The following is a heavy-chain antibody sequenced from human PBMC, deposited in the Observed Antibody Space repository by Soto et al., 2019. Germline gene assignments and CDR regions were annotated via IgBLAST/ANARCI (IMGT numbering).Heavy chain of an antibody. V-gene: IGHV1-18*01. CDR3: ARSNIVVVPAAHDYFDY. D-gene: IGHD2-2*01. CDR1: GCTFTSYG. Sequence: ASVRVSCKASGCTFTSYGISWVRQAPGQGLEWMGWISAYNGNTNYAQKLQGRVTMTTDTSTSTAYMELRSLRSDDTAVYYCARSNIVVVPAAHDYFDYWGQGTLVTVSS. CDR2: ISAYNGNT. J-gene: IGHJ4*02.